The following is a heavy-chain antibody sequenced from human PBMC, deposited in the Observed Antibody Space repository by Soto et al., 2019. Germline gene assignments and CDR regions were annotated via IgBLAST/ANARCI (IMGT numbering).Heavy chain of an antibody. V-gene: IGHV3-21*01. CDR2: ISSSSSYI. J-gene: IGHJ4*02. Sequence: GGSLRLSCAASGFTFSSYSMNWVRQAPGKGLEWVSSISSSSSYIYYADSVKGRFTISRDNAKNSLYLQMNSLRAEDTAVYYCARASDYCSGGSCYLWYFDYWGQGTLVTVSS. CDR1: GFTFSSYS. CDR3: ARASDYCSGGSCYLWYFDY. D-gene: IGHD2-15*01.